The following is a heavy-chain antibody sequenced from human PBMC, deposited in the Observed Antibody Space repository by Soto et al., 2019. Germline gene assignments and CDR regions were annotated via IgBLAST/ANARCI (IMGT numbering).Heavy chain of an antibody. CDR1: GGSIGSATYY. CDR2: IYYSGTT. Sequence: KPSETLSLTCTVSGGSIGSATYYWGWIRQPPGKGLEWIGSIYYSGTTYYSPSLKSRVTISIDTSKNQFSLRLSSVTAADTAVYYCFFYFNNYHSSGYSFWSQGSFVPVSS. D-gene: IGHD3-22*01. CDR3: FFYFNNYHSSGYSF. J-gene: IGHJ4*02. V-gene: IGHV4-39*01.